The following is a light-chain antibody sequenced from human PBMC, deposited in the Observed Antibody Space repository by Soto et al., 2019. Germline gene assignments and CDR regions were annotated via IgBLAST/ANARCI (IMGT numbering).Light chain of an antibody. V-gene: IGKV3-20*01. CDR1: HSVSSNS. CDR2: GAS. CDR3: QQYGNSAYT. Sequence: EIVLAQSPGTLSLSPGERATLSCRASHSVSSNSLAWYQQKPGQAPRLLIYGASSRATGIPDRFSGSGSGTDFTLTISRLEPEDFAVYYCQQYGNSAYTFGQGPKVEIK. J-gene: IGKJ2*01.